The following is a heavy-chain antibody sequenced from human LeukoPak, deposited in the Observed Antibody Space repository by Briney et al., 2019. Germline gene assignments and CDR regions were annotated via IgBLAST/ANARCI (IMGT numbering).Heavy chain of an antibody. CDR1: GYTFTSNG. CDR2: INPNSGGT. J-gene: IGHJ4*02. D-gene: IGHD5-24*01. Sequence: GASVKVSCKASGYTFTSNGISWLRQAPGQGLEWMGWINPNSGGTNYAQKFQGRVTMPRDTSISTAYMEMSRLRSDDTAVYYCARLQFSFYYFGYWGQGTLVTVSS. V-gene: IGHV1-2*02. CDR3: ARLQFSFYYFGY.